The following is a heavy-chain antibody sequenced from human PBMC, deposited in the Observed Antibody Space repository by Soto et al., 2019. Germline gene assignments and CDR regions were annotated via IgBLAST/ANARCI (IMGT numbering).Heavy chain of an antibody. V-gene: IGHV3-30*18. CDR3: AEDPFARSANYSDFDY. J-gene: IGHJ4*02. CDR1: GFTFSNFG. D-gene: IGHD1-26*01. CDR2: ISYDGTNK. Sequence: QVQLVESGGGVVQPGRSLRLSCAASGFTFSNFGMHWVRQAPGKGLEWVALISYDGTNKYYADSVKGRFTISRDNSKSTLYLQMNSLRAEDTAVYYCAEDPFARSANYSDFDYRGQGTLVTVSS.